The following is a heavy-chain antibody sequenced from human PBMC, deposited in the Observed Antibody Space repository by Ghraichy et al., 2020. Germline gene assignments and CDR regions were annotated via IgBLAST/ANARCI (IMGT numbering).Heavy chain of an antibody. CDR1: GGSISGGGYY. V-gene: IGHV4-31*03. Sequence: SETLSLTCTVSGGSISGGGYYWSWIRQHPGKGLEWIGYIYFSGSTYYNPSLKSRVTISVDTSKNQFSLKLTSVTAADTAVYYCARGRPNDYGDFPAFDIWGQGTMVTVSS. CDR3: ARGRPNDYGDFPAFDI. J-gene: IGHJ3*02. CDR2: IYFSGST. D-gene: IGHD4-17*01.